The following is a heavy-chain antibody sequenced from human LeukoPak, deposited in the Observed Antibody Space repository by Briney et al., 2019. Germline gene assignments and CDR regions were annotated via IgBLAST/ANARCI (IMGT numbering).Heavy chain of an antibody. CDR2: IYYSGST. Sequence: SETLSLTCTVSGGSISSYYWSWIRQPPGKGLEWIGYIYYSGSTNYNPSLKSRVTISVDTTKNQFSLKLSSVTAADTAVYYCAGEIDFWSGYGYWGQGTLVTVSS. CDR3: AGEIDFWSGYGY. V-gene: IGHV4-59*01. J-gene: IGHJ4*02. CDR1: GGSISSYY. D-gene: IGHD3-3*01.